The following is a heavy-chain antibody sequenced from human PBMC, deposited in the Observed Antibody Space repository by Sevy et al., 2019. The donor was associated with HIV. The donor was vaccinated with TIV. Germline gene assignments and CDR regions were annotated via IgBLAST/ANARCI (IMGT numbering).Heavy chain of an antibody. CDR3: ARMDSSGGSGDYYYGMDV. Sequence: GGSLRLSCAASGFTFSSYWMHWVRQAPGKGLVWVSRINSDGSSTSYADSVKGRFTISRDNVKNTLYLQMNSLRAEDTGVDYCARMDSSGGSGDYYYGMDVWGQGTTVTVSS. J-gene: IGHJ6*02. D-gene: IGHD6-19*01. V-gene: IGHV3-74*01. CDR1: GFTFSSYW. CDR2: INSDGSST.